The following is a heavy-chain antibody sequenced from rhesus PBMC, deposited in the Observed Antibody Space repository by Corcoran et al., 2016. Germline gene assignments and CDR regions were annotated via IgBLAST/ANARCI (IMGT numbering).Heavy chain of an antibody. CDR1: GYSISSGYY. J-gene: IGHJ2*01. V-gene: IGHV4S14*01. D-gene: IGHD5-42*01. CDR3: ARVGSSWSEWDTVGTEWYFDL. Sequence: QVQLQESGPGLVKPSETLSLTCAVSGYSISSGYYWGWIRQPPGKGLEWIGSIYGSGGSNYLNPSRITRVTLAVGTAKIQFSRELGAVTAADTAVYYCARVGSSWSEWDTVGTEWYFDLWGPGTPITISS. CDR2: IYGSGGSN.